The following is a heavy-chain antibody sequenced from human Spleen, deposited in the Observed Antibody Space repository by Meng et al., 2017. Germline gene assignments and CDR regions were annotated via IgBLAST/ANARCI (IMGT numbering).Heavy chain of an antibody. V-gene: IGHV4-61*01. D-gene: IGHD3-3*01. CDR1: GGSVSSSSNY. CDR3: ARGIRFLEWLGWFDP. J-gene: IGHJ5*02. CDR2: IYHSGST. Sequence: QVQVQGSGPGVVRPSETLSLTCPVSGGSVSSSSNYWSWIRQPPGKGLEWIGYIYHSGSTNYNPSLKSRVTISVDTSKNQFSLRLSSVTAADTAVYYCARGIRFLEWLGWFDPWGQGTLVTVSS.